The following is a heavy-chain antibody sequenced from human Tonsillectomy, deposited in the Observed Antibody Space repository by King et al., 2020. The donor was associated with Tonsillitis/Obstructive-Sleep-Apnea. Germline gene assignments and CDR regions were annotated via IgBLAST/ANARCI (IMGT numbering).Heavy chain of an antibody. Sequence: VQLVESGGGLVQPGGSLRLSCAASGFTLSNYWMSWVRQAPGKGLEWVANIKQDGSEKYYVDSVKGRFTISRDNAKNSVYLHVNSLRAEDTAVYYCAREAVAGFASWGQGTLVTVSS. V-gene: IGHV3-7*03. CDR1: GFTLSNYW. D-gene: IGHD6-19*01. CDR2: IKQDGSEK. CDR3: AREAVAGFAS. J-gene: IGHJ4*02.